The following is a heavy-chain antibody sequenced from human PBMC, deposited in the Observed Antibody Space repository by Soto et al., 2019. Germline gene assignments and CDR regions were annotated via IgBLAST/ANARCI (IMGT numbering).Heavy chain of an antibody. CDR3: TSARGSSWYFDY. J-gene: IGHJ4*02. V-gene: IGHV3-21*01. CDR2: ISGSGSSI. CDR1: GFTFRSYS. D-gene: IGHD6-13*01. Sequence: GVLRLSCASSGFTFRSYSMNWVVQAPGKGLEWVTSISGSGSSIYYADSVKGRFTISRDNAKSSLYLQMNSLRAEDTAVYYCTSARGSSWYFDYWGQGALVTVSS.